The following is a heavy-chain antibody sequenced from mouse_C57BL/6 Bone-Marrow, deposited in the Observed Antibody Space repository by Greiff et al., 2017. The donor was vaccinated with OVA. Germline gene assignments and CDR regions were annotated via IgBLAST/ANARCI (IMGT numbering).Heavy chain of an antibody. CDR2: IYPRSGNT. Sequence: QVQLQQSGAELARPGASVKLSCKASGYTFTSYGISWVKQRNGQGLEWIGEIYPRSGNTYYNEKFKGKATLTADKSSSTAYMELRILTSADAAVYFCARSGLLLRDYWGQGTTLTVSS. V-gene: IGHV1-81*01. CDR3: ARSGLLLRDY. D-gene: IGHD1-1*01. J-gene: IGHJ2*01. CDR1: GYTFTSYG.